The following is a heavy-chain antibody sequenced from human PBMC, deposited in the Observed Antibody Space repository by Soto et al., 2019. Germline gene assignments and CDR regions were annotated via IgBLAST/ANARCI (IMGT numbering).Heavy chain of an antibody. CDR2: IYYSGST. Sequence: LTCTVSGGSISSSSYYWGWIRQPPGKGLEWIGSIYYSGSTYYNPSLKSRVTISVDTSKNQFSLKLSSVTAADTAVYYCARHYDSSGYADYFDYWGQGTLVTVSS. V-gene: IGHV4-39*01. CDR3: ARHYDSSGYADYFDY. CDR1: GGSISSSSYY. J-gene: IGHJ4*02. D-gene: IGHD3-22*01.